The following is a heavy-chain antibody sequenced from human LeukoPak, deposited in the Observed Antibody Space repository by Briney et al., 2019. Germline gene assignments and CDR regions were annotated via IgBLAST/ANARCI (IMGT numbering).Heavy chain of an antibody. CDR3: AKDRYGSGSYYYTPHFDY. CDR1: GFTFSSYG. CDR2: ISYDGSNK. V-gene: IGHV3-30*18. J-gene: IGHJ4*02. Sequence: GRSLRLPCAASGFTFSSYGMHWVRQAPGKGLERVAVISYDGSNKYYADSVKGRFTISRDNSKNTLYLQMNSLRAEDTAVYYCAKDRYGSGSYYYTPHFDYWGQGTLVTVSS. D-gene: IGHD3-10*01.